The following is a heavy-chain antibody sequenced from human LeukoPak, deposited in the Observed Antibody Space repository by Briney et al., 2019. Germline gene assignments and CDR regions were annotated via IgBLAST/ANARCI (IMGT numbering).Heavy chain of an antibody. CDR3: ARAQQLATYYMDV. Sequence: SETLSLTCAVYGGSFSGYYWSWIRQPPGKGLEWIGEINHSGSTNYNPSLKSRVTISVDTSKNQFSLKLSSVTAADTAVYYCARAQQLATYYMDVWGKGTTVTISS. J-gene: IGHJ6*03. CDR1: GGSFSGYY. CDR2: INHSGST. D-gene: IGHD6-13*01. V-gene: IGHV4-34*01.